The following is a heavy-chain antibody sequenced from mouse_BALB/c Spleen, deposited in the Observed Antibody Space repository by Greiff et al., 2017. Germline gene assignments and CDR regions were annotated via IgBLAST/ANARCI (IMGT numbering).Heavy chain of an antibody. J-gene: IGHJ4*01. Sequence: VQLKQSGPELVKPGASVKMSCKASGYTFTSYVMHWVKQKPGQGLEWIGYINPYNDGTKYNEKFKGKATLTSDKSSSTAYMELSSLTSEDSAVYYCARVHYYGDYYAMDYWGQGTSVTVSS. V-gene: IGHV1-14*01. D-gene: IGHD1-2*01. CDR3: ARVHYYGDYYAMDY. CDR1: GYTFTSYV. CDR2: INPYNDGT.